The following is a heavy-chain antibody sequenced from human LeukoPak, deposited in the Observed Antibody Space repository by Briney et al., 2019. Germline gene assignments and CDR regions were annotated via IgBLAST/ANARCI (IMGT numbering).Heavy chain of an antibody. D-gene: IGHD5-18*01. V-gene: IGHV4-38-2*02. CDR1: GYSISSGYY. Sequence: SETLSLTCTVSGYSISSGYYWGWIRQPPGKGLEWIGSIYHSGSTYYNPSLKSRVTISVDTSKNQFSLKLSSVTAADTAVYYCATGVQLWYTFDYWGQGTLVTVSS. CDR3: ATGVQLWYTFDY. J-gene: IGHJ4*02. CDR2: IYHSGST.